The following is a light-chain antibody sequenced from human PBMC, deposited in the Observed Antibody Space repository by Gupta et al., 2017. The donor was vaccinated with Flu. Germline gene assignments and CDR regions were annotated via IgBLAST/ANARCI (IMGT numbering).Light chain of an antibody. J-gene: IGKJ5*01. CDR1: HSLGGR. CDR2: GTS. CDR3: QQYCHWPIT. V-gene: IGKV3-15*01. Sequence: PSYLSGSPGDTVTLAGRASHSLGGRLAWYQQRPGQAPRLLIFGTSTRATGVPARFSGSGSGTEFTLTISSLQPEDFGIYHCQQYCHWPITFGQGTRLEIK.